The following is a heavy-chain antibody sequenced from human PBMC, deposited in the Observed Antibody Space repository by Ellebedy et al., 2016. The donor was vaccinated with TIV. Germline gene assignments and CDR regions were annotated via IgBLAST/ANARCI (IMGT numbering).Heavy chain of an antibody. CDR2: ISSHGQTT. D-gene: IGHD6-19*01. CDR3: TKEGAEAGRPAYLSYDH. Sequence: GESLKISCVASGFRFSTHGMHWVRQAPGKGLEWVAVISSHGQTTYYADSVKGRFTISRDNSKDTLDLQMNSLRPEDNAIYYCTKEGAEAGRPAYLSYDHWGQGTLVTVSS. V-gene: IGHV3-30*18. J-gene: IGHJ4*02. CDR1: GFRFSTHG.